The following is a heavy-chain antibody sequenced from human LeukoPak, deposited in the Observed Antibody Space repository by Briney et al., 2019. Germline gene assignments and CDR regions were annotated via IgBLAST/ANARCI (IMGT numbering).Heavy chain of an antibody. CDR1: GYTLTSYV. D-gene: IGHD2-15*01. Sequence: GASVKVSCKASGYTLTSYVISWVRQAPGQGLEWMGWISAYNGNTNYARKLQGRVTMTTDTSTSTAYMELGSLRSDDTAVYYCAREDCSGGSCYIADPWGQGTLVTVSS. CDR3: AREDCSGGSCYIADP. CDR2: ISAYNGNT. V-gene: IGHV1-18*01. J-gene: IGHJ5*02.